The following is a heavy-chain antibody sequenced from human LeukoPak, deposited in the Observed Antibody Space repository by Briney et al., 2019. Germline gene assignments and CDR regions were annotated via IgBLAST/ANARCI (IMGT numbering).Heavy chain of an antibody. D-gene: IGHD2-15*01. CDR3: AREILGTTMTIDY. Sequence: GGSLRLSCAASGFTFSSYAMSWVRQAPGKGLEWVASIKQDGSEKYYVDSVKGRFAISRDNAKNSLYLQMNSLRAEDTAVYYCAREILGTTMTIDYWGQGTLVTVSS. CDR2: IKQDGSEK. CDR1: GFTFSSYA. J-gene: IGHJ4*02. V-gene: IGHV3-7*01.